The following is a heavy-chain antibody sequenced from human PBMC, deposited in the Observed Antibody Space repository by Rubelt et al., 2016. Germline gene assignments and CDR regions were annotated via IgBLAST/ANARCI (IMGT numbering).Heavy chain of an antibody. CDR3: AKKISPVPGTFTLDS. Sequence: GSLRLSCAASGFTFSTYSMNWVRQAPGKGLEWVSILYSGSGTYYADSVKGRFTISRDNAKDLVFLDMHSLRAEDTAIYYCAKKISPVPGTFTLDSWGQGTQVTVSS. CDR2: ILYSGSGT. CDR1: GFTFSTYS. D-gene: IGHD1-14*01. J-gene: IGHJ4*02. V-gene: IGHV3-23*03.